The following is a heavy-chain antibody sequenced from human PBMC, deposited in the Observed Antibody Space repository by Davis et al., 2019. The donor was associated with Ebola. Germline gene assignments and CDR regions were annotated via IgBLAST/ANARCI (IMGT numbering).Heavy chain of an antibody. J-gene: IGHJ5*02. CDR2: IIPMFRSP. CDR1: GYTLTDYQ. Sequence: SVKVSCQASGYTLTDYQMHWVRQAPGQGLEWMGGIIPMFRSPNYAQKFQDRVTITADESTRTVYLELSSLRSEDTAVYYCARVQTGYYFDSSDSPSWFAPWGQGTLVTVSS. CDR3: ARVQTGYYFDSSDSPSWFAP. D-gene: IGHD3-22*01. V-gene: IGHV1-69*13.